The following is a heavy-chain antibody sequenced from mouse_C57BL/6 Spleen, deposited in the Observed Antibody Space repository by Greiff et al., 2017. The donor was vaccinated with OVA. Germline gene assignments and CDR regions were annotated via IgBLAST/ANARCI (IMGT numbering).Heavy chain of an antibody. V-gene: IGHV1-26*01. D-gene: IGHD4-1*01. J-gene: IGHJ2*01. CDR1: GYTFTDYY. Sequence: EVQLQQSGPELVKPGASVKISCKASGYTFTDYYMNWVKQSHGKSLVWIGDLNPNNGGTSYNQKFKGKATLTVDKSSSTAYMELRSLTSEDSAVYYCARLGTGTFDYWGQGTTLTVSS. CDR3: ARLGTGTFDY. CDR2: LNPNNGGT.